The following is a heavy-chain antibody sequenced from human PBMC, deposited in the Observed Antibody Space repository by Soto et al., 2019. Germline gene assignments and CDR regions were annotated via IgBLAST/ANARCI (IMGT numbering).Heavy chain of an antibody. V-gene: IGHV3-30*18. CDR1: GFTFSSYG. J-gene: IGHJ4*02. Sequence: GGSLRLSCAASGFTFSSYGMHWVRQAPGKGLEWVAVISYDGSNKYYADSVKGRFTISRDNSKNTLYLQMNSLRAEDTAVYYCAKDLTSSIAARTFDYWGQGTLVTVSS. D-gene: IGHD6-6*01. CDR2: ISYDGSNK. CDR3: AKDLTSSIAARTFDY.